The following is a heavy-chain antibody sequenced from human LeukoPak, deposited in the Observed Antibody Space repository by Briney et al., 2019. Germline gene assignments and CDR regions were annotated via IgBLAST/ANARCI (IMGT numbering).Heavy chain of an antibody. Sequence: PSETLSLTCAVYGGSFSGYYWSWIRQPPGKGLEWIGEINHSGSTNYNPSLKSRVTISVDKSKNQFSLKLSSVTAADTAVYYCARSRQGIAVAGPYDYWGQGTLVTVSS. CDR2: INHSGST. J-gene: IGHJ4*02. CDR1: GGSFSGYY. V-gene: IGHV4-34*01. CDR3: ARSRQGIAVAGPYDY. D-gene: IGHD6-19*01.